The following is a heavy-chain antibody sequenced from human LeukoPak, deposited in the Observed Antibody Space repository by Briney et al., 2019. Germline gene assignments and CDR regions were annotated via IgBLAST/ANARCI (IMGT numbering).Heavy chain of an antibody. D-gene: IGHD1-1*01. J-gene: IGHJ4*02. V-gene: IGHV3-13*01. CDR1: RFTFSDYD. CDR3: ARVAKERVGGVYYFDY. CDR2: IGTAGDT. Sequence: GGSLRLSCAASRFTFSDYDMHWVRQATAKGLEWVSAIGTAGDTYYTGSVKGRFTISRENAKNSLYLQMNSLRAGDTAVYYCARVAKERVGGVYYFDYWGQGTLVTVSS.